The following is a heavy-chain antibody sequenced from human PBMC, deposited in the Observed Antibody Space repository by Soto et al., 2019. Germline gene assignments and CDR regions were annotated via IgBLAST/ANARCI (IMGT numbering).Heavy chain of an antibody. V-gene: IGHV1-3*01. Sequence: TFTSYAMHWVRQAPGQRLEWMGWINAGNGNTKYSQKFQGRVTITRDTSASTAYMELSSLRSEDTAVYYCARGYSYGYRWFDPWGQGTLVTVSS. CDR2: INAGNGNT. CDR1: TFTSYA. CDR3: ARGYSYGYRWFDP. D-gene: IGHD5-18*01. J-gene: IGHJ5*02.